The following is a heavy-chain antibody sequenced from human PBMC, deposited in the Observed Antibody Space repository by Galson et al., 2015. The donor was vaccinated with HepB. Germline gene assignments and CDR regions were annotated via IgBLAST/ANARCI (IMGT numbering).Heavy chain of an antibody. CDR3: ARVVVVPAAIRDYFAFDI. CDR1: GGTFSSYA. CDR2: IIPIFGTA. J-gene: IGHJ3*02. V-gene: IGHV1-69*13. Sequence: SVKVSCKASGGTFSSYAISWVRQAPGQGLEWMGGIIPIFGTANYAQKFQGRVTITADESTSTAYMELSSLRSEDTAVYYCARVVVVPAAIRDYFAFDIWGQGTMVTVSS. D-gene: IGHD2-2*02.